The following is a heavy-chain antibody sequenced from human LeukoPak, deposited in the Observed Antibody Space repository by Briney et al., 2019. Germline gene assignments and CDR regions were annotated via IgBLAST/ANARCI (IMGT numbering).Heavy chain of an antibody. D-gene: IGHD6-6*01. V-gene: IGHV3-20*04. Sequence: GGSLRLSCAASGFTFDDYGMSSVRQPPGKWLGLVPGINWNGGSTGYADSVKGRFTIYRDNATNSLYLQMNSLRAEDTALYYCARGFVGIAAREFDYWGQGILVTVSS. CDR1: GFTFDDYG. CDR2: INWNGGST. J-gene: IGHJ4*02. CDR3: ARGFVGIAAREFDY.